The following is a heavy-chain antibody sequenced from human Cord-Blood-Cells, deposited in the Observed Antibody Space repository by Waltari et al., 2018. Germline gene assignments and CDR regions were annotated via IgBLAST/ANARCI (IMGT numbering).Heavy chain of an antibody. D-gene: IGHD2-2*01. CDR2: IYPSGST. CDR3: ARVGRCSSTSCYWYFDL. CDR1: GYSISSGYY. J-gene: IGHJ2*01. Sequence: QVQLQESGPGLVKPSETLSLTCTASGYSISSGYYWGWIRQPPGKGLEWIGSIYPSGSTYYNPSLKSRVTISVDTSKNQFSLKLSSVTAADTAVYYCARVGRCSSTSCYWYFDLWGRGTLVTVSS. V-gene: IGHV4-38-2*02.